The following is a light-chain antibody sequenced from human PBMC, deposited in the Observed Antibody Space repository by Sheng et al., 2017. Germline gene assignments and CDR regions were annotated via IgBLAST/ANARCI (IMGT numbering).Light chain of an antibody. J-gene: IGLJ3*02. CDR2: DVS. V-gene: IGLV2-14*03. Sequence: QSALAQPASVSGSPGQSITISCTGTSSDVGYYNYVSWYQQHPGEAPKLMIYDVSNRPSGVSNRFSGSKSGNTASLTISGLQAEDEADYYCSSYTSPSTRVFGGGTKLTVL. CDR1: SSDVGYYNY. CDR3: SSYTSPSTRV.